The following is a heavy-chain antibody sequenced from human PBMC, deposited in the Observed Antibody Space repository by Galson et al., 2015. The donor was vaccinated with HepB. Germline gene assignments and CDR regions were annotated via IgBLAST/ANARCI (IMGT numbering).Heavy chain of an antibody. CDR2: INPNSGGT. CDR3: ARVVPAATNYYYYYGMDV. CDR1: GYTFTGYY. D-gene: IGHD2-2*01. V-gene: IGHV1-2*02. Sequence: SVKVSCKASGYTFTGYYMHWVRRAPGQGLEWMGWINPNSGGTNYAQKFQGRVTMTRDTSISTAYMELSRLRSDDTAVYYCARVVPAATNYYYYYGMDVWGQGTTDTVSS. J-gene: IGHJ6*02.